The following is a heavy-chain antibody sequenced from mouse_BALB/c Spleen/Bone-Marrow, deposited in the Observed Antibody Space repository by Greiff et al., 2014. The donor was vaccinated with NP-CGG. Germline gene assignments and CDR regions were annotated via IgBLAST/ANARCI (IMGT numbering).Heavy chain of an antibody. D-gene: IGHD3-1*01. V-gene: IGHV1-80*01. CDR2: IYPGDGDT. Sequence: QVQLKQSGAELVRPGSSVKISCKASGYAFSTYWMNWVKQRPGQGLERIGQIYPGDGDTNYNGKFKGKATLTADRSSSTASMQLSSLSSEDSAVYFCARVGFSFDYWGQGTTLTVSS. J-gene: IGHJ2*01. CDR1: GYAFSTYW. CDR3: ARVGFSFDY.